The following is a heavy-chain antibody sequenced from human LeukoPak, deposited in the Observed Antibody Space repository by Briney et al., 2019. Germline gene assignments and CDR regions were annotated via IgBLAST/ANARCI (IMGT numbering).Heavy chain of an antibody. CDR2: ISWNSGSI. CDR1: GFTFDDYA. D-gene: IGHD3-10*01. CDR3: AKDRGYGSGSYLDY. V-gene: IGHV3-9*01. Sequence: GGSLRLSCAASGFTFDDYAMHCVRQAPGKGLEWVSGISWNSGSIRYADSVRGRFTISRDNAKNSLYLQMNSLRAEDTALYYCAKDRGYGSGSYLDYWGQGTLVTVSS. J-gene: IGHJ4*02.